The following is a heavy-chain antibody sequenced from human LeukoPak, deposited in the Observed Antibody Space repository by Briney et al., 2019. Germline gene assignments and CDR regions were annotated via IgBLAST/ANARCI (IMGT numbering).Heavy chain of an antibody. D-gene: IGHD1-26*01. Sequence: SVKVSCKASGGTFSSYAISWVRQAPGQGLEWMGGIIPIFGTANYAQKFQGRVTITTDESTSTAYMELSSLRSEDTAVYYCARRWELLGDAFDIWGQGTMVTVSS. J-gene: IGHJ3*02. CDR1: GGTFSSYA. CDR3: ARRWELLGDAFDI. V-gene: IGHV1-69*05. CDR2: IIPIFGTA.